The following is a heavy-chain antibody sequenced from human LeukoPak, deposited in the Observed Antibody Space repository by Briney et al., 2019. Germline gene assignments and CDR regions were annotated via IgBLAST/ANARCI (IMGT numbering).Heavy chain of an antibody. CDR1: GGSITSDY. Sequence: SETLSLTCTVSGGSITSDYWSWIRQPPGRGQEWIGYIDYSGSTYYNPSLKSRVTISVDTSKNQFSLKLSSVTAADTAVYYCARNIVVVVAATPGRLERRPDAFDIWGQGTMVTVSS. CDR2: IDYSGST. CDR3: ARNIVVVVAATPGRLERRPDAFDI. D-gene: IGHD2-15*01. V-gene: IGHV4-59*08. J-gene: IGHJ3*02.